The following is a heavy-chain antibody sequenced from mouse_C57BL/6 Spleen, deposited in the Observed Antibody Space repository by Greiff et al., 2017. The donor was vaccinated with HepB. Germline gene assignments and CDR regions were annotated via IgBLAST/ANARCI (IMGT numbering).Heavy chain of an antibody. CDR3: ARQGLLTGYWYFDV. D-gene: IGHD4-1*01. J-gene: IGHJ1*03. V-gene: IGHV5-17*01. Sequence: EVKLVESGGGLVKPGGSLKLSCAASGFTFSDYGMHWVRQAPEKGLEWVAYISSGSSTIYYADTVKGRFTISRDNAKNTLFLQMTSLRSEDTAMYYCARQGLLTGYWYFDVWGTGTTVTVSS. CDR1: GFTFSDYG. CDR2: ISSGSSTI.